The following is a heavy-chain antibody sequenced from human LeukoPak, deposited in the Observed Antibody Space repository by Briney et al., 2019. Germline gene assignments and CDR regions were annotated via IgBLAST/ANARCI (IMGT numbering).Heavy chain of an antibody. CDR2: VNPKSGDT. CDR1: GYTFTGYH. Sequence: ASVKVSCKASGYTFTGYHLHWRRQAPGQGLEWMGRVNPKSGDTNYAQKFQGRVTMTRDTSISTAYMQLSSLRSDDTAVYYCARGSAGSTDYWGQGTLVTVSS. D-gene: IGHD1-26*01. V-gene: IGHV1-2*06. J-gene: IGHJ4*02. CDR3: ARGSAGSTDY.